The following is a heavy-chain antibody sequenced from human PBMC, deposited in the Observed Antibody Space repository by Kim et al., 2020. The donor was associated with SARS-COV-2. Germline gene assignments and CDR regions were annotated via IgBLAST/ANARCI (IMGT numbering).Heavy chain of an antibody. CDR1: GYSFTSYW. D-gene: IGHD6-13*01. J-gene: IGHJ6*02. CDR2: IYPGDSDT. Sequence: GESLKISCKGSGYSFTSYWIGWVRQMPGKGLEWMGIIYPGDSDTRYSPSFQGQVTISADKSISTAYLQWSSLKASDTAMYYCARHRNGSSWYFWGGPEYYYYYGMDVWGQGTTVTVSS. CDR3: ARHRNGSSWYFWGGPEYYYYYGMDV. V-gene: IGHV5-51*01.